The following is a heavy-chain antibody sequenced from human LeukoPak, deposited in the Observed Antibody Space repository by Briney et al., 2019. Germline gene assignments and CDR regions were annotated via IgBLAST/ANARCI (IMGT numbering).Heavy chain of an antibody. CDR2: ISGSGGST. J-gene: IGHJ3*02. V-gene: IGHV3-23*01. CDR1: GFTFSSYG. Sequence: GGSLRLSCAASGFTFSSYGMSWVRQAPGKGLGWVSAISGSGGSTYYADSVKGRFTISRDNSKNTLYLQMNSLRAEDTAVYYCAKDCNYYDSSGYYCPDAFDIWGQGTMVTVSS. CDR3: AKDCNYYDSSGYYCPDAFDI. D-gene: IGHD3-22*01.